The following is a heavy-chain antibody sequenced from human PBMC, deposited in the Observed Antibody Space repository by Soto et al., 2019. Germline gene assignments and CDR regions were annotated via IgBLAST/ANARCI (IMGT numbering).Heavy chain of an antibody. CDR1: GGSISSGGYY. CDR2: IYYSGST. J-gene: IGHJ4*02. V-gene: IGHV4-31*03. Sequence: TLSLTCTVSGGSISSGGYYWSWIRQHPGKGLEWIGYIYYSGSTYYNPSLKSRVTISVDTSKNQFSLKLSSVTAADTAVYYCARLDYGDYVWYFDYWGQGTLVTVSS. D-gene: IGHD4-17*01. CDR3: ARLDYGDYVWYFDY.